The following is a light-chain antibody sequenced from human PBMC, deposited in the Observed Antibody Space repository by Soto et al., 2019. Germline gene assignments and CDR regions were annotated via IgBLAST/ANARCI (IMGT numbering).Light chain of an antibody. Sequence: DIQMTQSPSTLSASVGDRVTITCRASQRISSWLAWYQQKPGEAPKLLIYEASILQSGVPSRFSGSGSGTEFTLTISGLQADDFATYYCQHFLTYPLTFGGGTKVDIK. CDR3: QHFLTYPLT. CDR2: EAS. V-gene: IGKV1-5*03. CDR1: QRISSW. J-gene: IGKJ4*01.